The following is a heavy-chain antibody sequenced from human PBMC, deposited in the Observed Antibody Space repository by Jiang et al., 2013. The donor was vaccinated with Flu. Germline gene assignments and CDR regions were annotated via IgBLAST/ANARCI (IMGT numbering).Heavy chain of an antibody. CDR1: GGSISSYY. CDR2: IYYSGST. CDR3: ARGYYDSSGYYYLYYFDY. J-gene: IGHJ4*02. Sequence: TVSGGSISSYYWSWIRQPPGKGLEWIGYIYYSGSTNYNPSLKSRVTISVDTSKNQFSLKLSSVTAADTAVYYCARGYYDSSGYYYLYYFDYWGQGTLVTVSS. V-gene: IGHV4-59*08. D-gene: IGHD3-22*01.